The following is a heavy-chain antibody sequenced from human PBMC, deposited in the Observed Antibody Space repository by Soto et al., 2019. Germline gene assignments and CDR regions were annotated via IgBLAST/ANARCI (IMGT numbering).Heavy chain of an antibody. D-gene: IGHD7-27*01. CDR1: GGSFSGYY. Sequence: QVQLQQWGAGLLKPSETLSLTRAVYGGSFSGYYWSWIRQPPGKGLEWIGEINHSGSTNYNPSLKSRVTISVDTSKNQFSLKLSSVTAADTAVYYCARPRVGTGEARELDYWGQGTLVTVSS. CDR2: INHSGST. J-gene: IGHJ4*02. CDR3: ARPRVGTGEARELDY. V-gene: IGHV4-34*01.